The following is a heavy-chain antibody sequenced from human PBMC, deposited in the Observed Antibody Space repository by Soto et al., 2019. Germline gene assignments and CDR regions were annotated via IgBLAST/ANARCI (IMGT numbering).Heavy chain of an antibody. Sequence: ASVKVSCKASGYTFTSYGISWVRQAPGQGLEWMGWISAYNGNTNYAQKLQGRVTMTTDTSTSTAYMELRSLKSDDTAVYYCARGGFCSSNSCYEYRYYYYGMDVWGQGTKVTVYS. J-gene: IGHJ6*02. CDR1: GYTFTSYG. D-gene: IGHD2-2*01. CDR2: ISAYNGNT. V-gene: IGHV1-18*01. CDR3: ARGGFCSSNSCYEYRYYYYGMDV.